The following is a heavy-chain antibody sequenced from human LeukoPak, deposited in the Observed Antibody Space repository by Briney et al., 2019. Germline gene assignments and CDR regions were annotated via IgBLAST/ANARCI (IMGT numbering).Heavy chain of an antibody. D-gene: IGHD5-12*01. CDR3: TTIRPGY. Sequence: GGSLRLSCAASGFTFSSYLIHWGRQGLGKGLVWVARIKDGGTTTDYAESVKGRFTISRDEAKNTLYLHMNSLRAEDTAVYYCTTIRPGYWGQGTLVTVSP. CDR2: IKDGGTTT. CDR1: GFTFSSYL. J-gene: IGHJ4*02. V-gene: IGHV3-74*01.